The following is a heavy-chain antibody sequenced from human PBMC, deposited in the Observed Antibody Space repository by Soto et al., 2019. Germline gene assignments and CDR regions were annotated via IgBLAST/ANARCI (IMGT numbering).Heavy chain of an antibody. D-gene: IGHD3-22*01. CDR1: GFTFSTYS. CDR3: ARYDSSGYYWPYYYYGMDV. CDR2: ISDSSSYI. V-gene: IGHV3-21*01. J-gene: IGHJ6*02. Sequence: GGSLRLSCAASGFTFSTYSMNWVRQAPGKGLEWVSSISDSSSYIYYADSVKGRSTISRDNAKNSLYLQMNSLRAEDTAVYYCARYDSSGYYWPYYYYGMDVWGQGTTVTVSS.